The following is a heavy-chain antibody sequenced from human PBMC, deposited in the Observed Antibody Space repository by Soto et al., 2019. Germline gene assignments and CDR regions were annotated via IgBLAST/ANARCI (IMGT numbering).Heavy chain of an antibody. D-gene: IGHD3-22*01. J-gene: IGHJ4*02. Sequence: ASVKVSCKASGYTFTSYAMHWVRQAPGQRLEWMGWINAGNGNTKYSQKFQGRVTITRDTSASTAYMELSSLRSEDTAVYYCARAPAAPTYYYDSSGINFDYWGQGTLVTVSS. CDR3: ARAPAAPTYYYDSSGINFDY. CDR2: INAGNGNT. CDR1: GYTFTSYA. V-gene: IGHV1-3*01.